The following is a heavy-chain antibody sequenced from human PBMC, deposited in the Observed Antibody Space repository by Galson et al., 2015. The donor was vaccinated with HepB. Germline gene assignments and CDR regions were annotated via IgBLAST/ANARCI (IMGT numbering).Heavy chain of an antibody. Sequence: SVKVSCKASGYTFSSYAISWVRQAPGQGLEWMGGIIPIFGTANYAQKFQGRVTITADESTSTAYMELSSLRSEDTAVYYCAREGYSSSSGKDYYYMDVWGKGTTVTVSS. CDR2: IIPIFGTA. J-gene: IGHJ6*03. D-gene: IGHD6-6*01. V-gene: IGHV1-69*13. CDR3: AREGYSSSSGKDYYYMDV. CDR1: GYTFSSYA.